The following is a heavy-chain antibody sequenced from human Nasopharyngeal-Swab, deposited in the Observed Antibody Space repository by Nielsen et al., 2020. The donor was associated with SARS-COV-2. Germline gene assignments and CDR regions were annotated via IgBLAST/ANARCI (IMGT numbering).Heavy chain of an antibody. CDR3: ATMIVVVPAAHDDYYYYYGMDV. CDR1: GGTFSSYA. D-gene: IGHD2-2*01. CDR2: IIPILGIA. V-gene: IGHV1-69*04. Sequence: SVKVSCKASGGTFSSYAISWVRQAPGQGLEWMGRIIPILGIANYAQKFQGRVTITADKSTSTAYMELSSLRSEDTAVYYCATMIVVVPAAHDDYYYYYGMDVWGQGTTVTVSS. J-gene: IGHJ6*02.